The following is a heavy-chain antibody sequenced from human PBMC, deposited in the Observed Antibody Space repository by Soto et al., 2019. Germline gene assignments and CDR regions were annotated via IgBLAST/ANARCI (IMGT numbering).Heavy chain of an antibody. D-gene: IGHD4-17*01. J-gene: IGHJ3*02. CDR2: ISSSSSYI. CDR1: GFTFSSYS. Sequence: GGSLRLSCAASGFTFSSYSMNWVRQAPGKGLEWVSSISSSSSYIYYADSVKGRFTISRDNAKNSLYLQMNSLRAEDTAVYYCAREKDWVTRTTNDAFDIWGQGTMVTVSS. V-gene: IGHV3-21*01. CDR3: AREKDWVTRTTNDAFDI.